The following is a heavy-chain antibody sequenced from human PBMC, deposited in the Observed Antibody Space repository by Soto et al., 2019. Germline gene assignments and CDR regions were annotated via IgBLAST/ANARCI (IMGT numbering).Heavy chain of an antibody. Sequence: PGESLKISCKGSVYSSTSYWIGWVRQMPGKGLEWMGIIYPGDSDTRYSPSFQGQVTISADKSISTAYLQWSSLKASDTAMYYCARGGYYYDSSGPDAFDIWGQGTMVTVSS. V-gene: IGHV5-51*01. D-gene: IGHD3-22*01. CDR2: IYPGDSDT. J-gene: IGHJ3*02. CDR3: ARGGYYYDSSGPDAFDI. CDR1: VYSSTSYW.